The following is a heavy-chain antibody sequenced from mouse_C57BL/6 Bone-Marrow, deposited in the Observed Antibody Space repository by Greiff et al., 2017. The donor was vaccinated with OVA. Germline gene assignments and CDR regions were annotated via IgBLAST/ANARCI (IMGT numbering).Heavy chain of an antibody. D-gene: IGHD1-1*01. CDR2: ISSGGDYI. V-gene: IGHV5-9-1*02. CDR1: GFTFSSYA. J-gene: IGHJ2*01. Sequence: EVKLMESGEGLVKPGGSLKLSCAASGFTFSSYAMSWVRQTPEKRLEWVAYISSGGDYIYYADTVKGRFTISRDNARNTLYLQMSSLKSEDTAMYYCTRDRGNYYGSSLDYWGQGTTLTVSS. CDR3: TRDRGNYYGSSLDY.